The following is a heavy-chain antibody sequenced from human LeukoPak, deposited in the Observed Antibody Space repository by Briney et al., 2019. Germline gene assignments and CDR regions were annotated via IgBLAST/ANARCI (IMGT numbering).Heavy chain of an antibody. D-gene: IGHD6-13*01. J-gene: IGHJ4*02. Sequence: GGSLRLSCAASGFTFSTYWMSWVRQAPGKGLEWVANIKQDGSEKSYVDSVKGRFTISRVNAKNSLYLQMNSLRAEDTAMYYCARDSAGNDYWGQGTLVAVSS. CDR3: ARDSAGNDY. CDR1: GFTFSTYW. V-gene: IGHV3-7*01. CDR2: IKQDGSEK.